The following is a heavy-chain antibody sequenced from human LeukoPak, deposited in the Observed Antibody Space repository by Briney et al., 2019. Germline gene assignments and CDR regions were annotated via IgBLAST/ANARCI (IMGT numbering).Heavy chain of an antibody. J-gene: IGHJ6*02. CDR1: GFTFSSYA. CDR3: XXXXXXXXXXADXXYYYGMDV. Sequence: GGSLRLSCAASGFTFSSYAMSWVRQAPGKGLEWVSAISGSGGSTYYADSVKGRFTISRDNSKNTLYLQMNSLRAEDTAVYYXXXXXXXXXXXADXXYYYGMDVWGQGTTVTVSS. CDR2: ISGSGGST. V-gene: IGHV3-23*01.